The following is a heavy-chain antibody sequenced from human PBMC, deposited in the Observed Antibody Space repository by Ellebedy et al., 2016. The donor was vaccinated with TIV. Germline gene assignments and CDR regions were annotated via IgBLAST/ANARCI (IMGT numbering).Heavy chain of an antibody. V-gene: IGHV4-34*01. CDR2: VNHRGIT. J-gene: IGHJ4*02. D-gene: IGHD2-21*01. CDR3: AGGGQTSVADS. CDR1: GGPRSGYF. Sequence: SETLSLTXTVYGGPRSGYFWNWIRQTPGKGLEWIGEVNHRGITNYNPSLQSRVIISMDTSKREVSLKLYSVTAADTAVYYCAGGGQTSVADSWGQGALVTVSS.